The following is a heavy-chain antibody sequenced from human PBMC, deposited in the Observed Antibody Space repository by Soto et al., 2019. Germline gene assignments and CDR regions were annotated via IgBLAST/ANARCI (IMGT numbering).Heavy chain of an antibody. CDR2: IWYDGSNK. CDR1: GFTFSSYG. V-gene: IGHV3-33*01. Sequence: GGSLRLSCAASGFTFSSYGMHWVRQAPGKGLEWVAVIWYDGSNKYYADSVKGRFTISRDNSKNTLYLQMNSLRAEDTAVYYCARDAYSKWELIPFDYWGQGTLVTVSS. D-gene: IGHD1-26*01. CDR3: ARDAYSKWELIPFDY. J-gene: IGHJ4*02.